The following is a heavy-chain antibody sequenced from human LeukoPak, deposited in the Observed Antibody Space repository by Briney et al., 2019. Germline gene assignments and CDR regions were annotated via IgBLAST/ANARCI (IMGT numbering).Heavy chain of an antibody. D-gene: IGHD5-18*01. V-gene: IGHV1-8*01. CDR3: SRGGDTAMVWDYYYYYGMDV. CDR2: MNPNSGNT. Sequence: ASVKVSCKASGYTFTSYDINWVRQATGQGLAWMGWMNPNSGNTGYAQKFQGRVTMTRNTSISTAYMELSSLRSEDTAVYYCSRGGDTAMVWDYYYYYGMDVWGQGTTVTVSS. CDR1: GYTFTSYD. J-gene: IGHJ6*02.